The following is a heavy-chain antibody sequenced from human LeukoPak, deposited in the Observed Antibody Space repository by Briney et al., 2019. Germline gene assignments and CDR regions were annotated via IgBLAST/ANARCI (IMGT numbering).Heavy chain of an antibody. CDR3: ARDTTPCDY. J-gene: IGHJ4*02. CDR2: ISSSGSTI. D-gene: IGHD1-26*01. CDR1: GFTFRTYA. V-gene: IGHV3-48*03. Sequence: PGGSLRLSCAASGFTFRTYAMNWVRQAPGKGLEWVSYISSSGSTIYYADSVKGRFTISRDNAKNSLYLQMNSLRAEDTAVYYCARDTTPCDYWGQGTLVTVSS.